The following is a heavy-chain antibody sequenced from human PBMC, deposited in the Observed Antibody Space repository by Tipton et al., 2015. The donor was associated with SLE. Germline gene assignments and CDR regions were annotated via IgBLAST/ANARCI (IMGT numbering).Heavy chain of an antibody. V-gene: IGHV4-31*03. CDR3: ARDGSGYYHFDY. D-gene: IGHD3-22*01. CDR2: IHYSGTT. J-gene: IGHJ4*02. Sequence: TLSLTCIVSGGSISSGRYYWSWIRQQPGKGLEWIGHIHYSGTTYSNVSLKSRLTIAIDTSTNQFSLKLSSVTAADTAVYYCARDGSGYYHFDYWGRGAQVTVSS. CDR1: GGSISSGRYY.